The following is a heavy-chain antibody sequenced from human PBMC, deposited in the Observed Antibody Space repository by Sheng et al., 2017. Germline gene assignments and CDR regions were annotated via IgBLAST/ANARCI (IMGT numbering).Heavy chain of an antibody. CDR3: ASWAVTTGNFDY. D-gene: IGHD4-17*01. J-gene: IGHJ4*02. CDR1: GGSISSSSHY. V-gene: IGHV4-39*07. CDR2: IYYSGST. Sequence: QLQLQESGPGLVKTSETLSLTCTVSGGSISSSSHYWGWIRQPPGKGLEWIGSIYYSGSTYYNPSLKSRVTISVDTSKNQFSLKLSSVTAADTAVYYCASWAVTTGNFDYWGQGRLVTVSS.